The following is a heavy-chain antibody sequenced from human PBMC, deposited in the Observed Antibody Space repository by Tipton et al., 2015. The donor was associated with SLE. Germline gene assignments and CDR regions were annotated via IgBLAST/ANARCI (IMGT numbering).Heavy chain of an antibody. CDR2: INHSGST. CDR3: ARVPDMAYDILTGYYGNWFDP. Sequence: TLSLTCAVYGGSFSGYYWSWIRQPPGKGLEWIGEINHSGSTNYNPSLKSRVTISVDTSKKQFSLKVSSVTAADTAVYYCARVPDMAYDILTGYYGNWFDPWCQGTLVTVSS. D-gene: IGHD3-9*01. CDR1: GGSFSGYY. V-gene: IGHV4-34*01. J-gene: IGHJ5*02.